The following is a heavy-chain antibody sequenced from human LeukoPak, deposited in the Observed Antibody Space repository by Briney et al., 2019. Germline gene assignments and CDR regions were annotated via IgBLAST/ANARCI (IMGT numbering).Heavy chain of an antibody. CDR3: ARDFAYSRLDS. CDR1: GGSFSGYY. V-gene: IGHV3-7*03. Sequence: ETLSLTCAVYGGSFSGYYWSWVRQAPGKGLEWVASINPDGAVKYHAHSLKGRFTISRDNAENSLYLQMNSLRAEDTALYYCARDFAYSRLDSWGQGTLVTVSS. CDR2: INPDGAVK. J-gene: IGHJ4*02. D-gene: IGHD6-13*01.